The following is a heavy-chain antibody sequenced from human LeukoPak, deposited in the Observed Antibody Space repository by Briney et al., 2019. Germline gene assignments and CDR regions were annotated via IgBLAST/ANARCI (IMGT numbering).Heavy chain of an antibody. J-gene: IGHJ5*02. V-gene: IGHV4-59*11. Sequence: SETLSLTCTVSGGSISSHYWSWIRQPPGKGLEWIGYIYYSGSTNYNPSLKSRVTISVDTSKNQFSLKLSSVTAADTAVYYCARFVYIVRGVSIGSWFDPWGQGTLVTVSS. CDR2: IYYSGST. D-gene: IGHD3-10*01. CDR3: ARFVYIVRGVSIGSWFDP. CDR1: GGSISSHY.